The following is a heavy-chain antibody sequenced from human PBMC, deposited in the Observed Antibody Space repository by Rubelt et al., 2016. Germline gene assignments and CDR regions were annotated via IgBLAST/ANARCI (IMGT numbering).Heavy chain of an antibody. CDR2: GSGGST. D-gene: IGHD3-3*01. CDR3: AKDNPYYDFWSGSRLDY. Sequence: GSGGSTYYADSVKGRFTISRDNSKNTLYLQMNSLRAEDTAVYYCAKDNPYYDFWSGSRLDYWGQGTLVTVSS. J-gene: IGHJ4*02. V-gene: IGHV3-23*01.